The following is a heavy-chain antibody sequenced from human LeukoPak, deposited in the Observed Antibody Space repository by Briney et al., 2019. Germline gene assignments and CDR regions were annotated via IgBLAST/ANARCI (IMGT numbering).Heavy chain of an antibody. CDR1: GFTFSSYG. Sequence: GGSLRLSCAASGFTFSSYGMHWVRQAPGKGLEWVAIISYDGSNKYYADSVKGRFTISRDNSKNTLYLQMNSLRPEDTAAYYCAKQSGADRGHLDFWGQGTLVTVSS. V-gene: IGHV3-30*18. J-gene: IGHJ4*02. CDR3: AKQSGADRGHLDF. CDR2: ISYDGSNK. D-gene: IGHD4/OR15-4a*01.